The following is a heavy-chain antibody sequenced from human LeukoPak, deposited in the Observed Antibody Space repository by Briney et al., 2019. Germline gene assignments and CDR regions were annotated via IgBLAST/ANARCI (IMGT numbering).Heavy chain of an antibody. CDR1: GLAFSSYA. D-gene: IGHD3-3*01. J-gene: IGHJ4*02. CDR3: ADYGVSGVRNNFY. Sequence: GGSLRLSCAASGLAFSSYAMSWVRQAPGKGLEWVSTISVASNTFYADSVKGRFTISRDNSRNTVYLQMTSLRADDTAVYYCADYGVSGVRNNFYRGQGTPFTVSS. V-gene: IGHV3-23*01. CDR2: ISVASNT.